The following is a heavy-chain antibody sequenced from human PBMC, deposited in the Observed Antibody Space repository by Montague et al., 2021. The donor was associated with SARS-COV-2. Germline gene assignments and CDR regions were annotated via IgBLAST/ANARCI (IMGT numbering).Heavy chain of an antibody. Sequence: SETLSLTCTVSGGSISSSSYYWGWIRQPPGKGLEWIGSIYYSGSTYYNPSLESRVTISVDTPENQFSLKLSSVTAADTAVYYCARHYYDSSGYYSPWHFDLWGRGTLVTVSS. CDR3: ARHYYDSSGYYSPWHFDL. CDR1: GGSISSSSYY. J-gene: IGHJ2*01. D-gene: IGHD3-22*01. V-gene: IGHV4-39*01. CDR2: IYYSGST.